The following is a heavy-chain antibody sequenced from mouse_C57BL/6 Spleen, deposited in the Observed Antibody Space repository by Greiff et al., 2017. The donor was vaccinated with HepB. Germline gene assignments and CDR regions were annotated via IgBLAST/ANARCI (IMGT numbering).Heavy chain of an antibody. CDR2: YPGSGNTY. J-gene: IGHJ3*01. CDR3: RMGYDGYYEAY. CDR1: YTFTDYYM. V-gene: IGHV1-83*01. Sequence: VQLQQSGPELVKPGASVKMSCKASGYTFTDYYMHWVKQKPGKGLEWIGEIYPGSGNTYYNEKFKGKATLTADTSSSTAYMQLSSLTSEDSAVYFCARMGYDGYYEAYWGQGTLVTVSA. D-gene: IGHD2-3*01.